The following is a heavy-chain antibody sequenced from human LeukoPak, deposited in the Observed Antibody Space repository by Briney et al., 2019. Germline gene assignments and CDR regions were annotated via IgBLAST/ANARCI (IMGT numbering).Heavy chain of an antibody. CDR3: ARRTGGYYDSSGINWFDP. CDR2: IYPGDSDT. J-gene: IGHJ5*02. D-gene: IGHD3-22*01. Sequence: GESLKISCKGSGYSFTSYWIGWVRQMPGKGLEWMGIIYPGDSDTRYSPSFQGQVTISADKSISTAYLQWSSLKASDTAMYYCARRTGGYYDSSGINWFDPWGQGTLVTVSS. CDR1: GYSFTSYW. V-gene: IGHV5-51*01.